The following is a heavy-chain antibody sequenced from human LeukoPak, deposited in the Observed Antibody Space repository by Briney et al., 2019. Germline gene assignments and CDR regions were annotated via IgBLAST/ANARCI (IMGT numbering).Heavy chain of an antibody. CDR1: GGSISSGGYY. CDR3: ARHIYGDYFDY. D-gene: IGHD4-17*01. CDR2: IYYSGST. V-gene: IGHV4-31*03. J-gene: IGHJ4*02. Sequence: SETLSLTCTVSGGSISSGGYYWSWIRQHPGKGLEWIGYIYYSGSTYYNPSLKSRVTISVDTSKNQFSLKLSSVTAADTAVYYCARHIYGDYFDYWGQGTLVTVSS.